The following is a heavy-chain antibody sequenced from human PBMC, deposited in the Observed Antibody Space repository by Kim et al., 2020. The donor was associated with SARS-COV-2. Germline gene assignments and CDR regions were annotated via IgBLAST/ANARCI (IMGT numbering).Heavy chain of an antibody. J-gene: IGHJ6*02. V-gene: IGHV3-7*04. D-gene: IGHD6-6*01. Sequence: YYVDALKGRLNDSRDNAKNTVYLQMNSLRSEETGVYYGSRESSSGDGMDVWGQGTTVTVSS. CDR3: SRESSSGDGMDV.